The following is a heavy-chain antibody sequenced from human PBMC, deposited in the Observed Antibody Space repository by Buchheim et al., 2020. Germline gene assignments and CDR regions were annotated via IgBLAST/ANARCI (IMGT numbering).Heavy chain of an antibody. V-gene: IGHV3-11*05. D-gene: IGHD2-2*02. Sequence: QVQLVESGGGLVKPGGSLRLSCAASGFTFSDYYMSWIRQAPGKGLEWVSYISSSSSYTNYADSVKGRFTISRDNAKNSLYLQMNSLRAEDTAVYYCAKALGDIVVVPAAIPDYWGQGTL. CDR3: AKALGDIVVVPAAIPDY. J-gene: IGHJ4*02. CDR2: ISSSSSYT. CDR1: GFTFSDYY.